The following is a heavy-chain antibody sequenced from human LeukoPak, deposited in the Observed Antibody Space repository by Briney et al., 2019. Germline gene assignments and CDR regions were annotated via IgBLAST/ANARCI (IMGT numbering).Heavy chain of an antibody. CDR1: GFTFSSYS. D-gene: IGHD5-18*01. CDR3: GRARTQLRFYFDY. V-gene: IGHV3-21*01. CDR2: ISSSSSYI. J-gene: IGHJ4*02. Sequence: GGSLRLSCAASGFTFSSYSMNWVRQAPGKGLEWVSSISSSSSYIYYADSVKGRFTISRDNAKNSLYLQMNSLRAEDTAVYYCGRARTQLRFYFDYGGQGTLVTGSS.